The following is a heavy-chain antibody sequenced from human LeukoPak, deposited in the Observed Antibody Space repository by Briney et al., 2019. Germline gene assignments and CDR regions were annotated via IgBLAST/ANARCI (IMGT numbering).Heavy chain of an antibody. CDR1: GGSISSYY. D-gene: IGHD6-6*01. V-gene: IGHV4-4*09. J-gene: IGHJ4*02. CDR2: IYTSGST. Sequence: PSEALSLTCTVSGGSISSYYWSWIRQPPGKGLEWIGYIYTSGSTNYNPSLKSRVTISVDTSKSQFSLKLSSVTAADTAVYYCARLEYSSSSFDYWGQGTLVTVSS. CDR3: ARLEYSSSSFDY.